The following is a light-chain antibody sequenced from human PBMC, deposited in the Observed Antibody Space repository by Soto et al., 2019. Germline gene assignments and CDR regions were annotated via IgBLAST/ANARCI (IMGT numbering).Light chain of an antibody. V-gene: IGKV1-39*01. CDR2: AAS. Sequence: IPMTQSPSSLSASVGDRVTISCRASHNINNYLTWYQQKPGTAPKPLIYAASSLQPGVRSRFNGSISATDFTLPISNLQPEDSETYYCQKSYYLPRSFGQGNKLENK. J-gene: IGKJ2*03. CDR1: HNINNY. CDR3: QKSYYLPRS.